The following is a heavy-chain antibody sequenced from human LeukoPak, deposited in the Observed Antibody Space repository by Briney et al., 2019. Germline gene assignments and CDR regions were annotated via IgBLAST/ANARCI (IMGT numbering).Heavy chain of an antibody. CDR3: ARGRVAAGYFDY. CDR1: GGTFSSYA. V-gene: IGHV1-69*13. Sequence: ASVKVSCKASGGTFSSYAISWVRQAPGQGLEWMGGIIPIFGTANYAQKFQGRVTITADESTSTAYMELSSLRSEDTAVYYCARGRVAAGYFDYWGQGTLVTVSS. J-gene: IGHJ4*02. CDR2: IIPIFGTA. D-gene: IGHD6-13*01.